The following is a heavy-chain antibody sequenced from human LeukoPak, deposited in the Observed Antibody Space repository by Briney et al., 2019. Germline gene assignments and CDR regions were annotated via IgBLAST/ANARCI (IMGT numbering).Heavy chain of an antibody. J-gene: IGHJ6*02. CDR3: AGGRAQFGHYYYYGMDV. Sequence: PSQTLSLTCAISGDIFSSNSAAWNWIRQSPSRGLEWLGRTYYRSKWYNDYAVSVKSRITINPDTSKNQFSLQLNSVTPEDTAVYYCAGGRAQFGHYYYYGMDVWGQGTTVTVSS. V-gene: IGHV6-1*01. D-gene: IGHD3-10*01. CDR2: TYYRSKWYN. CDR1: GDIFSSNSAA.